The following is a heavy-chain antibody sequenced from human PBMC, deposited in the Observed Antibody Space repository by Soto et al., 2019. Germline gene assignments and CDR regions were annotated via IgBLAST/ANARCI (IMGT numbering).Heavy chain of an antibody. CDR3: ARRRGPRYWSSSSCYGWVDP. J-gene: IGHJ5*02. V-gene: IGHV1-8*01. D-gene: IGHD2-2*01. CDR2: MNPNSGNT. CDR1: GYTFTSYD. Sequence: QVQLVQSGAEVKKPGASVKVSCKASGYTFTSYDINWVRQATGQELEWMGWMNPNSGNTGYAQKFQGRVRNTRNTSTSTAYMELSSLRSEDTAVYYCARRRGPRYWSSSSCYGWVDPWGQGTLVTVSS.